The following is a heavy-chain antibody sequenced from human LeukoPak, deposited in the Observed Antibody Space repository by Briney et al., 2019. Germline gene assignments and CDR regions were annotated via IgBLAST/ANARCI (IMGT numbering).Heavy chain of an antibody. CDR2: ISTNAGET. D-gene: IGHD3-10*01. V-gene: IGHV3-23*01. J-gene: IGHJ4*02. CDR3: AKGSGNGYGSGPFDY. CDR1: GFTFSNSG. Sequence: GGSLRLSCAASGFTFSNSGMSWVRQAPGKGLEWVSAISTNAGETHYADSVKGRFTISRDNSKNTVSLQMSSLRAEDTALYYCAKGSGNGYGSGPFDYWGQGTLVTVSS.